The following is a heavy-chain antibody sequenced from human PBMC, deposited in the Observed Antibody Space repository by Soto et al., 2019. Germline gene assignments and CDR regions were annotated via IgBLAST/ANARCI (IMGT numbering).Heavy chain of an antibody. CDR2: IWYDGSNK. V-gene: IGHV3-33*01. Sequence: GGSLRLSCAASGFTFSSYGMHWVRQAPGKGLEWVAVIWYDGSNKYYADSVKGRFTISRDNSKNTLYLQMNSLRAEDSAVYYCAREKGFRGDIAARPPPTYYYMDVWGKGTTVTVSS. CDR3: AREKGFRGDIAARPPPTYYYMDV. CDR1: GFTFSSYG. D-gene: IGHD6-6*01. J-gene: IGHJ6*03.